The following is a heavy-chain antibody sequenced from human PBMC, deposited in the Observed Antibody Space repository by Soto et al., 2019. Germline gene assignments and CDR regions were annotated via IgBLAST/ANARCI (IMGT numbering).Heavy chain of an antibody. CDR2: ISSGSDYI. J-gene: IGHJ6*02. D-gene: IGHD2-2*01. Sequence: GGSLRLSCAASGFTFSSYSMNWVRQAPWKGLEWVSAISSGSDYIYYADSVKGRFNISSDNAKNSLYVQMKSLRVEDTAVYYCARIRPGATGGQYGMDVSGPGASLTVS. V-gene: IGHV3-21*01. CDR3: ARIRPGATGGQYGMDV. CDR1: GFTFSSYS.